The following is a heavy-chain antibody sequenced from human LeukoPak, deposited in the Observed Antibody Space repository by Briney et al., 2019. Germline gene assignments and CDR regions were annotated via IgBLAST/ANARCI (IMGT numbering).Heavy chain of an antibody. CDR2: IIPIFGTA. Sequence: SVKVSCKASGYTFSNYDFNWMRQAPGQGLEWMGGIIPIFGTANYAQKFQGRVTITADESTSTAYMELSSLRSEDTAVYYCARGDCSSTSCSSFDYWGQGTLVTVSS. D-gene: IGHD2-2*01. V-gene: IGHV1-69*13. CDR1: GYTFSNYD. CDR3: ARGDCSSTSCSSFDY. J-gene: IGHJ4*02.